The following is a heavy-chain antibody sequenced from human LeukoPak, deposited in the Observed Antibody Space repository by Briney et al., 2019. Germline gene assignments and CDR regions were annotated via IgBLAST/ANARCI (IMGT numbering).Heavy chain of an antibody. J-gene: IGHJ6*04. CDR3: ARSDEITVADSYYYYAMDV. CDR2: ISSSSSYT. Sequence: PGGSLRLSCAASGFTFSDYYMSWIRQAPGKGLEWASYISSSSSYTNYADSVKGRFTISRDNAKNSLYLQMNSLRAEDTAVYFCARSDEITVADSYYYYAMDVWGKGTTVTVSS. V-gene: IGHV3-11*06. CDR1: GFTFSDYY. D-gene: IGHD6-19*01.